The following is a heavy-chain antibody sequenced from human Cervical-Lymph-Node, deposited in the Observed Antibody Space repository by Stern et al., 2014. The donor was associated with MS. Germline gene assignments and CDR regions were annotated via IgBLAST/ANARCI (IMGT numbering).Heavy chain of an antibody. D-gene: IGHD1-26*01. CDR2: IIPIFGTA. J-gene: IGHJ6*02. CDR1: GGTFSSYA. V-gene: IGHV1-69*01. CDR3: ARGELKEGLVXXMDV. Sequence: QMQLXXXGAEVKKPGSSVKVSCKASGGTFSSYAISWVRQAPGQGLEWMGGIIPIFGTANYAQKFQGRVTITADESTSTAYMELSSLRSEDTAVYYCARGELKEGLVXXMDVWGQGTTVTVSS.